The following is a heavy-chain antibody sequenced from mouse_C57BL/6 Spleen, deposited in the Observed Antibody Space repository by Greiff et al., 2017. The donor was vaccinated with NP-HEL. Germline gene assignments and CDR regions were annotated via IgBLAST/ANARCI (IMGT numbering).Heavy chain of an antibody. D-gene: IGHD1-1*01. CDR3: AREGATVVLDY. V-gene: IGHV5-4*01. J-gene: IGHJ2*01. CDR2: ISDGGSYT. Sequence: EVKLVESGGGLVKPGGSLKLSCAASGFTFSSYAMSWVRQTPEKRLEWVATISDGGSYTYYPDNVKGRFTISRDNAKNNLYLQMSHLKSEDTAMYYCAREGATVVLDYWGQGTTLTVSS. CDR1: GFTFSSYA.